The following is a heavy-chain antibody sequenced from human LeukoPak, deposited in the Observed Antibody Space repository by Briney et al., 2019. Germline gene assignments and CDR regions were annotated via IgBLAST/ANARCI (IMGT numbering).Heavy chain of an antibody. D-gene: IGHD5-18*01. CDR2: ISSSGSTI. CDR1: GFTFSDYY. J-gene: IGHJ4*02. V-gene: IGHV3-11*01. CDR3: ARADVDTAMAFDY. Sequence: GGSLRLSCVASGFTFSDYYMSWIRQASGKGLEWVSYISSSGSTIYYADSVKGRFTISRDNAKNSLYLQMNSLRAEDTAVYYCARADVDTAMAFDYWGQGTLVTVSS.